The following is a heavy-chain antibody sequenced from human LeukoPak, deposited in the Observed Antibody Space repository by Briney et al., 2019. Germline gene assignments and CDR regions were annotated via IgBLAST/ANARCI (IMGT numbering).Heavy chain of an antibody. CDR1: GFTFSSYG. D-gene: IGHD5-12*01. J-gene: IGHJ4*02. CDR3: AKEGGITVATIDYFDY. CDR2: IRYDGSNK. Sequence: GGSLRLSCAASGFTFSSYGMHWVRQAPGKGLEWVAFIRYDGSNKCYADSVKGRFTISRDNSKNTLYLQMNSLRAEDTAVYYCAKEGGITVATIDYFDYWGQGTLVTVSS. V-gene: IGHV3-30*02.